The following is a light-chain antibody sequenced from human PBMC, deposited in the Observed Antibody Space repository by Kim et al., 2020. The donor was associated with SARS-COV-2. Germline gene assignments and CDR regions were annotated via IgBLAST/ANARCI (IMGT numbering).Light chain of an antibody. CDR2: YDK. CDR3: QVWGSSSDQGV. CDR1: NIGSLS. V-gene: IGLV3-21*04. J-gene: IGLJ3*02. Sequence: SYELTQPPSVSVAPGEMARITCGGNNIGSLSVNWYQQKPGQAPLLVIYYDKDRPSGIPERFSGSNSGNTATLTISRVEAGDEADYYCQVWGSSSDQGVFGGGTQLTVL.